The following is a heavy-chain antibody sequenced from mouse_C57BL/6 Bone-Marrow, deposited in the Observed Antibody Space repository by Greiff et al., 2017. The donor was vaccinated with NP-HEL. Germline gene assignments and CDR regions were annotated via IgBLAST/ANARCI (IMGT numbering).Heavy chain of an antibody. CDR3: TRLGGGYYYGSNY. J-gene: IGHJ2*01. CDR1: GYTFTSYW. CDR2: INPGNSDT. Sequence: EVQLQQSGTVLARPGASVKMSCKTSGYTFTSYWMHWVKQRPGQGLEWIGAINPGNSDTSYNQKFKGKAKLTAVTSASTAYMELRSLTNEDSAVYYCTRLGGGYYYGSNYWGQGTTLTVSS. D-gene: IGHD1-1*01. V-gene: IGHV1-5*01.